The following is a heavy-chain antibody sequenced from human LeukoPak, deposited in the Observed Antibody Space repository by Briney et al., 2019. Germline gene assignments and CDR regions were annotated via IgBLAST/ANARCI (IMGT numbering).Heavy chain of an antibody. CDR3: ILDCDSYFDY. D-gene: IGHD2-21*02. J-gene: IGHJ4*02. V-gene: IGHV3-73*01. CDR1: GFTFSGSA. Sequence: GGSLRLSCAASGFTFSGSAMHWVRQASGKGLEWVGRIRSKANSYATAYAASVKGRFTISRDDSKNTAYLQMNSLKTEDTAVYYCILDCDSYFDYWGQGTLVTVSS. CDR2: IRSKANSYAT.